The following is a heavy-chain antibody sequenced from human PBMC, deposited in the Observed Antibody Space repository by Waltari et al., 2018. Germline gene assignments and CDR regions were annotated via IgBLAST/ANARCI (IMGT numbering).Heavy chain of an antibody. CDR3: ARGGVAARNIEVVPVERYNRFDP. V-gene: IGHV4-4*07. Sequence: QVQLQESGPGLVKPWETLSLTCTVSGGSISNNYWSWIRQPAGKGLEWIGRIYSSGSTNYNPSLKSRVTMSVDRSKKEFSLRLSSVTAADTAMYFCARGGVAARNIEVVPVERYNRFDPWGQGTLVIVSS. CDR2: IYSSGST. D-gene: IGHD2-2*01. CDR1: GGSISNNY. J-gene: IGHJ5*02.